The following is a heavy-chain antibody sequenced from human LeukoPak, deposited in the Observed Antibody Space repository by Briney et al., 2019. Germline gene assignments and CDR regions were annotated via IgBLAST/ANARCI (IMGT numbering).Heavy chain of an antibody. CDR3: AWESYCSGGSCYSIDY. CDR2: INPNSGGT. V-gene: IGHV1-2*02. CDR1: VYTFTGYY. J-gene: IGHJ4*02. D-gene: IGHD2-15*01. Sequence: ASVTVSCKASVYTFTGYYMHWVRQAPGQGLEWMGWINPNSGGTNYAQKFQGRVTMTRDTSISTAYMELSRLRSDDTAVYYCAWESYCSGGSCYSIDYWGQGTLVTVSS.